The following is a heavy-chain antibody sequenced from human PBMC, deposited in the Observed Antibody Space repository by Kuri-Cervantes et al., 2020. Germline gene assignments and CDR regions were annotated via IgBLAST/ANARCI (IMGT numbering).Heavy chain of an antibody. J-gene: IGHJ4*02. CDR1: GFTFSNYG. D-gene: IGHD2-21*02. V-gene: IGHV3-30*02. CDR3: AKGEVVTAIPMFFDY. Sequence: GESLKISCAASGFTFSNYGMHWVRQAPGKGLEWVAFIRYDGSNKYYADSVKGRFTISRDKSKNTLYLQMNSLRAEDTAVYYCAKGEVVTAIPMFFDYWGQGTLVTVSS. CDR2: IRYDGSNK.